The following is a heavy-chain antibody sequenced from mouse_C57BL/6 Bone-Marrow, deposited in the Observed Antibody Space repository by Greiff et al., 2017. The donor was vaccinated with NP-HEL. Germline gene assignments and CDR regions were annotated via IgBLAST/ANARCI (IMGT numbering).Heavy chain of an antibody. V-gene: IGHV1-82*01. Sequence: QVQLKQSGPELVKPGASVKISCKASGYAFSSSWMNWVKQRPGKGLEWIGRIYPGDGDTNYNGKFKGKATLTADKSSSTAYMQLSSLTSEDSAVYFCAKGWLLQYFDYWGQGTTLTVSS. CDR1: GYAFSSSW. CDR2: IYPGDGDT. D-gene: IGHD2-3*01. J-gene: IGHJ2*01. CDR3: AKGWLLQYFDY.